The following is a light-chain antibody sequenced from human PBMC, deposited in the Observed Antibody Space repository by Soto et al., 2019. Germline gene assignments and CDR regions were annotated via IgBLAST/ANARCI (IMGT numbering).Light chain of an antibody. V-gene: IGKV3-15*01. J-gene: IGKJ4*01. CDR1: QSVGTY. Sequence: EIVMTQSPATLSVSPGKRSTLSCRASQSVGTYLAWYQQKPGQAPRLLIFGASTRATGIPARFSGSGSGSEFTLTISSLQSEDFAVYSCQQYNNWPLVTFGGGTKVEIK. CDR3: QQYNNWPLVT. CDR2: GAS.